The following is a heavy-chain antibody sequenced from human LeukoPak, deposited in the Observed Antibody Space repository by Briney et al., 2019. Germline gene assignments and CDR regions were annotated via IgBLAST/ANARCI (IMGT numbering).Heavy chain of an antibody. J-gene: IGHJ4*02. V-gene: IGHV4-59*01. CDR1: GGSISSYY. CDR2: IYYSGNT. CDR3: ARIVPYNYGYIDY. D-gene: IGHD5-18*01. Sequence: SETLSLTCTVSGGSISSYYWSWIRQPPGKGLEWIGYIYYSGNTNYNPSLKSRVTISVDTSKNQFSLKLSSVTAADTAVYYCARIVPYNYGYIDYWGQGTPVTVSS.